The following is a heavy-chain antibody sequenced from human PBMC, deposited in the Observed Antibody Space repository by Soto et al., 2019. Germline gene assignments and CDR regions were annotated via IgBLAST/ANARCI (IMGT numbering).Heavy chain of an antibody. CDR3: ARGVYGSGNYYTGPSAFDI. Sequence: QVQLEQSGAEVKKPGSSVKISCKASGGTLSDHGVSWLRQAPGQGLEWVGATIPVFNTANYAPKFQGRVTIAADKSTNIAYMELGSLRSDDTAFYYCARGVYGSGNYYTGPSAFDIWGQGTLVIVSS. V-gene: IGHV1-69*06. CDR2: TIPVFNTA. CDR1: GGTLSDHG. D-gene: IGHD3-10*01. J-gene: IGHJ3*02.